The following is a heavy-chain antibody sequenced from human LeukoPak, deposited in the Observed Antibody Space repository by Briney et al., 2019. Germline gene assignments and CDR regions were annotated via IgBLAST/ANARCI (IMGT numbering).Heavy chain of an antibody. CDR2: INPSDEST. Sequence: ASVKVSCKASGYTFTRYAMNWLRQAPGQGLEWMGIINPSDESTTYAQKFRGRVTMTRDTSTNAVYMELTSLRSEDTAMFYCARDSRPQWLATGPVDHWGQGTRVTVSS. V-gene: IGHV1-46*01. CDR1: GYTFTRYA. CDR3: ARDSRPQWLATGPVDH. D-gene: IGHD6-19*01. J-gene: IGHJ4*02.